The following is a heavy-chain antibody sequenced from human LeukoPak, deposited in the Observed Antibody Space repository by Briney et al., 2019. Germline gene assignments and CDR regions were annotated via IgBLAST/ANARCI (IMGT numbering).Heavy chain of an antibody. V-gene: IGHV4-34*01. CDR1: GGSFRGYY. CDR2: INHSGST. D-gene: IGHD6-13*01. CDR3: ARGRYSSPRGFPTDV. J-gene: IGHJ6*02. Sequence: SETLSLTCAVYGGSFRGYYWSWIRQPPGKGLEWLGEINHSGSTNYNPSLESRVTISVDTSKNQFSLKLSSVTAADTAVYYCARGRYSSPRGFPTDVWGQGTTVTVSS.